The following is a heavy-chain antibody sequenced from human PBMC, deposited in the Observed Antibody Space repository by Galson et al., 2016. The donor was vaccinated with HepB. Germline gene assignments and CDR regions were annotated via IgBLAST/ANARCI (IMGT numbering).Heavy chain of an antibody. CDR1: GGSFSGYY. J-gene: IGHJ4*02. CDR2: LNAGGTEK. CDR3: ARNDMAGTTDD. D-gene: IGHD6-19*01. V-gene: IGHV3-7*04. Sequence: ETLSLTCTVYGGSFSGYYWSWARQAPGNGLEWEANLNAGGTEKFYGDSMKDRFTISRDNAKKSLYLKVNSRRVEDTAVYYWARNDMAGTTDDWGQGTLVTVSS.